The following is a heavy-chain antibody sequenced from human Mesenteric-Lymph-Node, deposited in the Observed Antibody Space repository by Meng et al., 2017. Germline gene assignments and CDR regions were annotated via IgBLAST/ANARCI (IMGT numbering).Heavy chain of an antibody. CDR1: GFTFSSYA. CDR3: ARNLVGATPDWFDP. V-gene: IGHV4-59*01. D-gene: IGHD1-26*01. CDR2: IYYSGST. Sequence: GSLRLSCAASGFTFSSYAMSWIRQPPGKGLEWIWYIYYSGSTNYNPSLKSRVTISVDTSKNHFSLKRSSVTAANTAVYYCARNLVGATPDWFDPWGQGTLVTVSS. J-gene: IGHJ5*02.